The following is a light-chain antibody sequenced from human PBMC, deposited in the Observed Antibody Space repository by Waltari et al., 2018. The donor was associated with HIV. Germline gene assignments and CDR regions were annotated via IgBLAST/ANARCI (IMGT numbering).Light chain of an antibody. CDR3: QQYRAYPLT. CDR2: AAS. Sequence: DIQLTQSPSSLSASVGDRVTITCRARQDVSHYLALFQQKPGEPPKSLIYAASSLQIGVPSKCSGSGSGTHFALTISSLQPEDFATYYCQQYRAYPLTFGGGTNVE. V-gene: IGKV1-16*02. J-gene: IGKJ4*01. CDR1: QDVSHY.